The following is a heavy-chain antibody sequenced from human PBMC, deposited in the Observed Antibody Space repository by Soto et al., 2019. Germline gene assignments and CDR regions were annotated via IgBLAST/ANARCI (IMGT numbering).Heavy chain of an antibody. J-gene: IGHJ4*02. D-gene: IGHD3-22*01. CDR1: GYTFTSYG. V-gene: IGHV1-18*01. CDR2: ISAYNGNT. Sequence: ASVKVSCKASGYTFTSYGISWVRQAPGQGLEWMGWISAYNGNTNYAQKLQGRVTMATDTSTSTAYMELRSLRSDDTAVYYCARGGALYYDSSGYYYWGQGTLVTVSS. CDR3: ARGGALYYDSSGYYY.